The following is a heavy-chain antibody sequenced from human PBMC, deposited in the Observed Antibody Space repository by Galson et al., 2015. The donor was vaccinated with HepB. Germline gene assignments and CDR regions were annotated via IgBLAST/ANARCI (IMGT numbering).Heavy chain of an antibody. CDR3: ARDFGWNFDN. V-gene: IGHV3-30-3*01. CDR1: GFTFTTSN. Sequence: SLRLSCAASGFTFTTSNMHWVRPTPVKGLEWLAIISDDGITAFYADSVKGRFTISRDNSKNTLFLQMNSLRPDDTAVYYCARDFGWNFDNWGQGTLFTVSS. D-gene: IGHD6-19*01. CDR2: ISDDGITA. J-gene: IGHJ4*02.